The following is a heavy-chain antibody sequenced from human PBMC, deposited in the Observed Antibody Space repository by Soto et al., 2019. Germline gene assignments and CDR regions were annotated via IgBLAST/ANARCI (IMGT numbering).Heavy chain of an antibody. CDR2: IKSKTDGGTT. J-gene: IGHJ6*02. CDR3: ARGYDFWSGYYGEVGMDV. CDR1: GFTISNAW. Sequence: GGSLRLSCAASGFTISNAWMNWVRQDQGKGLEWVGRIKSKTDGGTTDYAAPVKGRFTISRDDSKNTPYLQMNSLKTEDTAVYYCARGYDFWSGYYGEVGMDVWGQGTTVTVSS. D-gene: IGHD3-3*01. V-gene: IGHV3-15*07.